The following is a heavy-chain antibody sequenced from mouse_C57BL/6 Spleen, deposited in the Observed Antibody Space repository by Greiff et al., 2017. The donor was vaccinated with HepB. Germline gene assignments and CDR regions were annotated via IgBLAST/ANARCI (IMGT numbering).Heavy chain of an antibody. D-gene: IGHD2-3*01. V-gene: IGHV1-9*01. CDR1: GYTFTGYW. Sequence: VQLQQSGAELMKPGASVKLSCKATGYTFTGYWIEWVKQRPGHGLEWIGEILPGSGSTNNNEKFKGKATFTADTSSNTAYMQLSSLTTEDSAIYYCAREGYDYLDYWGQGTTLAVSS. CDR2: ILPGSGST. J-gene: IGHJ2*01. CDR3: AREGYDYLDY.